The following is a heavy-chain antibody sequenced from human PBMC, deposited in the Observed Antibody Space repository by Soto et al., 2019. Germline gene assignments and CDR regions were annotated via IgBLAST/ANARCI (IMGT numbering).Heavy chain of an antibody. CDR2: ISGSGSGT. CDR1: GFTLSNFSSYA. V-gene: IGHV3-23*01. D-gene: IGHD3-10*01. CDR3: AKQRAGAGSYFDY. J-gene: IGHJ4*02. Sequence: EVPLLESGGGLVQPGGSMRLSCAASGFTLSNFSSYAMSWVRQAPGKGLEWVSAISGSGSGTYYADSVKGRFTISRDNSKNTLFLHMTSLRAEDTAVYYCAKQRAGAGSYFDYWGLGTLVSVSS.